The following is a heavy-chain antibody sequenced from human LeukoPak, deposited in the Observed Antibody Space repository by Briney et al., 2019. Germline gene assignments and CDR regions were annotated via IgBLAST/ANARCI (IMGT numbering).Heavy chain of an antibody. J-gene: IGHJ4*02. D-gene: IGHD3-9*01. V-gene: IGHV3-23*01. Sequence: GGSLRLSCAASGFSFGGYAMTWVRQAPGKGLEWVSSITYNGAATYYLDSVKARFTISRDNSRSTLYLQMDSLTAEDTALYYCAKDGIYFDGSTHIYYFDSWGQGTLVAVSS. CDR1: GFSFGGYA. CDR2: ITYNGAAT. CDR3: AKDGIYFDGSTHIYYFDS.